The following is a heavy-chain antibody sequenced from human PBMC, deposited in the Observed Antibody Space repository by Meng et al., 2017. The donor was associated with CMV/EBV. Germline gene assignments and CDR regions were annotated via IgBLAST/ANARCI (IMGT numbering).Heavy chain of an antibody. CDR1: GFTFSNAW. V-gene: IGHV3-15*01. D-gene: IGHD4-17*01. CDR3: TTGMATVTGYYYYGMDV. J-gene: IGHJ6*02. CDR2: IKSKTDGGTT. Sequence: GGSLRLSCAASGFTFSNAWMSWVRQAPGKGLEWVGRIKSKTDGGTTDYAAPVKGRFTISRDDSKNTLYLQMNSLKTEDTAVYYCTTGMATVTGYYYYGMDVWGQGTTVTVSS.